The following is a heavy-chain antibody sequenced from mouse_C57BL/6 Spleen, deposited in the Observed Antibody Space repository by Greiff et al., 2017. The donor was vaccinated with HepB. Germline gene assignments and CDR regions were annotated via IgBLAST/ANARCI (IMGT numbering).Heavy chain of an antibody. Sequence: QVQLQQSGPGLVQPSQSLSITCTVSGFSLTSYGVHWVRQSPGKGLEWLGVIWSGGSTDYNAAFISRLSISKDNSKSQVFFKMNSLQADDTAIYYCARNMVTRSLYAMDYWGQGTSVTVSS. CDR2: IWSGGST. CDR3: ARNMVTRSLYAMDY. J-gene: IGHJ4*01. CDR1: GFSLTSYG. D-gene: IGHD2-2*01. V-gene: IGHV2-2*01.